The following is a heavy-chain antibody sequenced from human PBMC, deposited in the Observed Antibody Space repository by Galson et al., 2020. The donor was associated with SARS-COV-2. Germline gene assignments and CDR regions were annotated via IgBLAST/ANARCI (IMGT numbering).Heavy chain of an antibody. V-gene: IGHV3-30*18. D-gene: IGHD3-10*01. CDR3: AKSLWFGEILSPFDY. CDR1: GFTFSNFA. J-gene: IGHJ4*02. CDR2: ISDDGTNT. Sequence: GESLKISCAASGFTFSNFAMHWVRRAPGKGLEWVAVISDDGTNTYYRDSVKGRFSISRDNSKNTLYLQMNSLRVEDTAVYHCAKSLWFGEILSPFDYWGQGAQATVSS.